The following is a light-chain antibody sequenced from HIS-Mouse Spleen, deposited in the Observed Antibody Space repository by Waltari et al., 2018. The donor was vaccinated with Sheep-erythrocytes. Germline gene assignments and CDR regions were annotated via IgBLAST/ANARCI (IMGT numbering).Light chain of an antibody. CDR2: DVS. CDR3: CSYAGSYNHV. V-gene: IGLV2-11*01. J-gene: IGLJ1*01. CDR1: SSDVGGYHY. Sequence: QSALTQPRSVSGSPGQSVTISCTGTSSDVGGYHYVSWYQPHPGKAPKLMIYDVSKRPSGVPDRFSGSKSGNTASLTISGLQAEDEADYYCCSYAGSYNHVFATGTKVTVL.